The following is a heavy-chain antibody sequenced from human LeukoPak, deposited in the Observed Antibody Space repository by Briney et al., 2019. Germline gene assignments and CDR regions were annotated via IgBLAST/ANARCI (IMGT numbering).Heavy chain of an antibody. CDR1: GYTFTGYY. Sequence: GASVKVSCKASGYTFTGYYMHWVRQAPGQGLEWMGRINPNSSGTNYAQKFQGRVTMTRDTSISTAYMELSRLRSDDTAVYYCAREARYSRHNWFDPWGQGTLVTVSS. V-gene: IGHV1-2*06. D-gene: IGHD3-9*01. J-gene: IGHJ5*02. CDR2: INPNSSGT. CDR3: AREARYSRHNWFDP.